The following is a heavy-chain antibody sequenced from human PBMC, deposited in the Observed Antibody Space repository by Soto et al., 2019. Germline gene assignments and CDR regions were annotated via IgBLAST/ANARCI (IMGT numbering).Heavy chain of an antibody. D-gene: IGHD3-22*01. CDR1: GGSISSGGYY. Sequence: SETLSLTCTVSGGSISSGGYYWSWIRQHPGKGLEWIGYIYYSGSTYYNPSLKSRVTISVDTSKNQFSLKLSSVTAADTAVYYCARDVETYTLYYDSYGMDVWGQGTTVT. CDR3: ARDVETYTLYYDSYGMDV. V-gene: IGHV4-31*03. J-gene: IGHJ6*02. CDR2: IYYSGST.